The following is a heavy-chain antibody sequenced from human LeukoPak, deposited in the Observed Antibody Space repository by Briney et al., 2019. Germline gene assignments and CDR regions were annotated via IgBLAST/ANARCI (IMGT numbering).Heavy chain of an antibody. Sequence: ASVKVSCKASGYTFTGYYMHWVRQAPGQGLEWMGWINPNSGGTNYAQKFQGRVTMTRDTSISTAYMELSRLRSDDTAVYYCARPYYYGSGSYYPLDYWGQGTLVTVSS. CDR3: ARPYYYGSGSYYPLDY. CDR2: INPNSGGT. V-gene: IGHV1-2*02. J-gene: IGHJ4*02. CDR1: GYTFTGYY. D-gene: IGHD3-10*01.